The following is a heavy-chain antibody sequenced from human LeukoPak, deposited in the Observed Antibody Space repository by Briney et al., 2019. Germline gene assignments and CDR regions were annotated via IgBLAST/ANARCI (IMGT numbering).Heavy chain of an antibody. CDR2: ISYDGSNK. Sequence: GGSLRLSCAASGFTFSSYAMRWVRQAPGKGLEWVAVISYDGSNKYYADSVKGRFTISRDNSKNTLYLQMNSLRAEDTAVYYSARHLAGLAAAQSEWGQGTLVTVSS. D-gene: IGHD6-13*01. V-gene: IGHV3-30-3*01. J-gene: IGHJ4*02. CDR1: GFTFSSYA. CDR3: ARHLAGLAAAQSE.